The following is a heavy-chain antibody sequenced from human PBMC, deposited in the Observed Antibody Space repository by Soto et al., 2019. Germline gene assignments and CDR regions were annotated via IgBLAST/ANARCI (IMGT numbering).Heavy chain of an antibody. J-gene: IGHJ4*02. CDR2: IIPKFGKT. D-gene: IGHD4-17*01. CDR1: GVSFSTYG. Sequence: QVQLVQSGAEVKKPGSSVKVSCKASGVSFSTYGINWVRLAPGQGLEWMGGIIPKFGKTNYAQKFRGRVTITADESTNTAYMYINYLSSEDTAVYFCARALYPYYGGNSRCLDYWGQGTLVTVSS. V-gene: IGHV1-69*13. CDR3: ARALYPYYGGNSRCLDY.